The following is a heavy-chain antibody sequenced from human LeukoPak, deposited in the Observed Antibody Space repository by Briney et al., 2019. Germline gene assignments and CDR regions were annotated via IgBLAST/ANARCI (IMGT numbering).Heavy chain of an antibody. CDR1: GFTFSSYW. V-gene: IGHV3-7*01. CDR2: IKQDGSEK. CDR3: ARSARLMKGVVEVTALDD. Sequence: GGSLRLSCAASGFTFSSYWMSWVRQAPGKGLEWVANIKQDGSEKFYVDSMKGRFTIARDNAKNSVYLEMNSLRADDTAVYYCARSARLMKGVVEVTALDDWGQGTLVTVSS. J-gene: IGHJ4*02. D-gene: IGHD3-3*01.